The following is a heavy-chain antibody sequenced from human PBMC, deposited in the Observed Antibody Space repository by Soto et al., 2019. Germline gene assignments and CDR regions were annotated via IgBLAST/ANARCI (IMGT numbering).Heavy chain of an antibody. D-gene: IGHD3-22*01. CDR1: GGTFSSYA. CDR2: IIPIFGTA. CDR3: ARDSRPNSCYYPYCFDP. V-gene: IGHV1-69*12. J-gene: IGHJ5*02. Sequence: QVQLVQSGAEVKKPGSSVKVSCKASGGTFSSYALTWLRQSPGQWLEWMGEIIPIFGTATYAQKFLGRVTITADDSTSTAYMELSSLRSADTAVYYGARDSRPNSCYYPYCFDPWDQGTPVTVSS.